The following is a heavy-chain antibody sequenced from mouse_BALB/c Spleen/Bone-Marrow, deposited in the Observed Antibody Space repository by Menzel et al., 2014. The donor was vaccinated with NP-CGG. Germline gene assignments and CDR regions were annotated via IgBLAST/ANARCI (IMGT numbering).Heavy chain of an antibody. CDR1: GFTFSNYR. D-gene: IGHD1-1*01. CDR2: IRLKSNNYAT. V-gene: IGHV6-6*02. J-gene: IGHJ2*01. Sequence: DVMLVESGGGLVQPGGSMKLSRVASGFTFSNYRMNWVRQSPEKGLEWVAEIRLKSNNYATHYAESVKGRFTISRDDSKSSVYLQMNNLRAEDTGIYYCTRGYYYGSSYVFDYWGQGTTLTVSS. CDR3: TRGYYYGSSYVFDY.